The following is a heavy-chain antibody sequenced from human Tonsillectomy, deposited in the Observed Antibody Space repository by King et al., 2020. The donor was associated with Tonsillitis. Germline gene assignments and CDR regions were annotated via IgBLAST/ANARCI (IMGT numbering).Heavy chain of an antibody. J-gene: IGHJ2*01. Sequence: VQLVESGGGLVQPGRSLRLSCTTSGFTFGDYLMSWFRQAPGKGLEWVGFIRSSPYGGTAEYAASVKGRFTISRDDSKSIAYLQMNSLKTDDTAMYYCSKFHGDYISWYFDVWGRGTLVTVSS. CDR3: SKFHGDYISWYFDV. CDR1: GFTFGDYL. D-gene: IGHD4-17*01. V-gene: IGHV3-49*03. CDR2: IRSSPYGGTA.